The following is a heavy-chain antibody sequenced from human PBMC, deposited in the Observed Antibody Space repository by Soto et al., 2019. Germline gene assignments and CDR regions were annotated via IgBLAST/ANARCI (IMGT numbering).Heavy chain of an antibody. J-gene: IGHJ6*02. CDR3: ARRGRGYYYDSSGYDNYYYYGMDV. Sequence: GESLKISCKGSGYSFTSYWIGWVRQMPGKGLEWMGIIYPGDSDTRYSPSFQGQVTISADKSISTAYLQWSSLKASDTAMYYCARRGRGYYYDSSGYDNYYYYGMDVWGQGTTVTVPS. CDR1: GYSFTSYW. V-gene: IGHV5-51*01. D-gene: IGHD3-22*01. CDR2: IYPGDSDT.